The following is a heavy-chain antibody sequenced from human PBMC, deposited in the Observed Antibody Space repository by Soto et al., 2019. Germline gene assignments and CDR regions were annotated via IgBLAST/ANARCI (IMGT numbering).Heavy chain of an antibody. CDR3: ARDPGEPDYYYYGMDV. V-gene: IGHV3-30-3*01. D-gene: IGHD1-1*01. CDR1: GFTFSSYA. Sequence: QVQLVESGGGVVQPGRSLRLSCAASGFTFSSYAMHWVRQAPGKGLEWVEVISYDGSNKYYADSVKGRFTISRDNSKNTLYLQMNSLRAEDTAVYYCARDPGEPDYYYYGMDVWGQGTTVTVSS. J-gene: IGHJ6*02. CDR2: ISYDGSNK.